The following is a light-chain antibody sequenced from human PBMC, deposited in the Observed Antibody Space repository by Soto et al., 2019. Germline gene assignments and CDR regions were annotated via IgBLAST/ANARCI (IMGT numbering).Light chain of an antibody. CDR3: QQYTGPATT. CDR2: DAS. J-gene: IGKJ5*01. Sequence: EIVLTQSPGTLSLSPGERATLSCRASQSVSSSYLAWYQQKPGQAPRLLIYDASNRAAGVPYRFSGSGSGTDFTLTITRLEPEDSAVYFCQQYTGPATTFGKGKRLEIK. CDR1: QSVSSSY. V-gene: IGKV3-20*01.